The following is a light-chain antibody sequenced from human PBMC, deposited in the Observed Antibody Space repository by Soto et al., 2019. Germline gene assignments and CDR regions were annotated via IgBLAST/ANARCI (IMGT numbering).Light chain of an antibody. Sequence: DIQRTQSPSTLSASVGDRVTITCRASQSINRWLAWYQQKPGKAPKFLIYEASNLQSGVPSRFSGSGSGTEFTLTISSLQPDDFATDYCQQYNSNSPTFGQGTKVDIK. J-gene: IGKJ1*01. CDR2: EAS. CDR1: QSINRW. CDR3: QQYNSNSPT. V-gene: IGKV1-5*03.